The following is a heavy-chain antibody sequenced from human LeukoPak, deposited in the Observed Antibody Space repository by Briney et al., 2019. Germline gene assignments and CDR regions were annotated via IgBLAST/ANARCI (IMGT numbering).Heavy chain of an antibody. D-gene: IGHD3-16*02. CDR2: ISASGSNI. CDR1: GFPFSSYS. CDR3: ARASMITFGGVIVY. J-gene: IGHJ4*02. V-gene: IGHV3-21*05. Sequence: GGSLRLSCAASGFPFSSYSMNWVRQAPGKGLEWVSYISASGSNIYYAVSVKGRFTISRDNAKNSLYLQMNSLRAEDTAVYYCARASMITFGGVIVYWGQGTLVTVSS.